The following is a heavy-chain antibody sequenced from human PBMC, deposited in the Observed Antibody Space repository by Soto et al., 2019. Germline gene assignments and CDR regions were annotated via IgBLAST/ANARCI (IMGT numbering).Heavy chain of an antibody. D-gene: IGHD6-6*01. J-gene: IGHJ4*02. CDR2: ISYDGSEK. CDR1: GFTFSRHA. V-gene: IGHV3-30-3*01. Sequence: QVQLVESGGGVVQPGRSLRLSCAASGFTFSRHAMHWVRQAPVKGLEWVAVISYDGSEKYYADSVKGRFTISRDSSKNTLCLQMDSLGPEDTAVYYCAREVGGSSPPGWGQGTLVTVFS. CDR3: AREVGGSSPPG.